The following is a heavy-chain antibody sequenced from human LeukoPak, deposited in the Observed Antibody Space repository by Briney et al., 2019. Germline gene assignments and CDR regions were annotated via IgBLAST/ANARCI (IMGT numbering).Heavy chain of an antibody. D-gene: IGHD6-19*01. V-gene: IGHV3-30*19. CDR3: ARIIAVAGTNRGHWAAFDY. CDR2: ISYDGSNK. Sequence: GGSLRLSCAASGFTFSSYGMHGVRQAPGKGLEWVAIISYDGSNKYYADSVKGRFTISRDNSKNTLYLQMNSLRSEDTAVYYCARIIAVAGTNRGHWAAFDYWGQGTLVTVSS. J-gene: IGHJ4*02. CDR1: GFTFSSYG.